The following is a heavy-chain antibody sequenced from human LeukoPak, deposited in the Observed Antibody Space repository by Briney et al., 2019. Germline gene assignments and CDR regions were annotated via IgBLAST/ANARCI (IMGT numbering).Heavy chain of an antibody. Sequence: SETLSLTCGVHGGSFSGYHWSWIRQPPGKGLEWIGEINHSGSTNYNSSLKSRVTISVDTSKNQFSLKLSSVTAADTAVYYCARGSNLAYNWFDPWGKGPRVTVSS. CDR1: GGSFSGYH. CDR2: INHSGST. D-gene: IGHD4-11*01. J-gene: IGHJ5*02. V-gene: IGHV4-34*01. CDR3: ARGSNLAYNWFDP.